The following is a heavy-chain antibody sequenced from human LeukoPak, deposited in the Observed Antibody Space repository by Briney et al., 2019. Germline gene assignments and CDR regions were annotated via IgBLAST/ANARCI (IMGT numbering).Heavy chain of an antibody. Sequence: PSETLSLTCAVYGGSFSGYYWSWIRQPPGKGLEWIGEINHSGSTNYNPSLKSRVTISVDTSKNQFSLKLSSVTAADTAVYYCARGRIAVDTAMVTQYYYYYYMDVWGKGTTVTVSS. V-gene: IGHV4-34*01. CDR1: GGSFSGYY. CDR3: ARGRIAVDTAMVTQYYYYYYMDV. D-gene: IGHD5-18*01. CDR2: INHSGST. J-gene: IGHJ6*03.